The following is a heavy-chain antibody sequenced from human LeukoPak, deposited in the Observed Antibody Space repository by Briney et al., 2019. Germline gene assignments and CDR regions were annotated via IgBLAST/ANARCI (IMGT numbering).Heavy chain of an antibody. Sequence: SETLSLTCTVSGGSTSSYYWSWIRQPPGKGLEWIGYIYYSGSTNYNPSLKSRVTISIDTSKNQFSLNLSSVTAADTAVYYCARGAAAAGGYWGQGTLVTVSS. D-gene: IGHD6-13*01. CDR2: IYYSGST. J-gene: IGHJ4*02. CDR1: GGSTSSYY. V-gene: IGHV4-59*01. CDR3: ARGAAAAGGY.